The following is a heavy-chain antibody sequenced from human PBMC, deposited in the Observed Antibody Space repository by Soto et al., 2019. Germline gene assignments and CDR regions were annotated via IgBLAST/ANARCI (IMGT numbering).Heavy chain of an antibody. Sequence: QVQLVQSGAEVKKPGSSVKVSCKASGGTFSSYAISWVRQAPGQGLEWMGGIIPICGTANYAQKFQGRVTITADESTSTAYMELSSLRSEDTAVYYCARERAYDSSGYYYPYFDYWGQGTLVTVSS. CDR3: ARERAYDSSGYYYPYFDY. CDR1: GGTFSSYA. D-gene: IGHD3-22*01. J-gene: IGHJ4*02. CDR2: IIPICGTA. V-gene: IGHV1-69*01.